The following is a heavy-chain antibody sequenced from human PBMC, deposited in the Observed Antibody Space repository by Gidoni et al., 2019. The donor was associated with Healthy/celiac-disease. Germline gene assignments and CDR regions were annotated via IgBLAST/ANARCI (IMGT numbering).Heavy chain of an antibody. D-gene: IGHD3-3*01. CDR3: ARSSQGYDFWSGYYISNWFDP. Sequence: QVQLQESGPGLVKPSETLSLTCTVSGGSISSYYWSWIRQPPGKGLEWIGYIYYSGSTNYNPSLKSRVTISVDTSKNQFSLKLSSVTAADTAVYYCARSSQGYDFWSGYYISNWFDPWGQGTLVTVSS. V-gene: IGHV4-59*01. CDR2: IYYSGST. CDR1: GGSISSYY. J-gene: IGHJ5*02.